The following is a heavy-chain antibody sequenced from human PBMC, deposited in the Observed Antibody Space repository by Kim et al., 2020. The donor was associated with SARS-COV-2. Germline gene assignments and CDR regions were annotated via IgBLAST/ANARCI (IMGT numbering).Heavy chain of an antibody. CDR2: VNSDGSRT. CDR3: TRASGVGAGDSYHGMDV. CDR1: GFTFSDYW. V-gene: IGHV3-74*01. J-gene: IGHJ6*02. D-gene: IGHD3-16*01. Sequence: GGSLRLSCVASGFTFSDYWMHWVRQAPGKGLVWVSRVNSDGSRTSYADSVKGRFTISRDNAKNKVYLQMNSLRAEDTAVYYCTRASGVGAGDSYHGMDVGGQGPTVSVSS.